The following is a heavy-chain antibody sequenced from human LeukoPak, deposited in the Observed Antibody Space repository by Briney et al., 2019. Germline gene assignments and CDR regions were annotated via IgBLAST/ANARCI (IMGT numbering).Heavy chain of an antibody. V-gene: IGHV3-23*01. CDR3: AKDPGYAYYFDY. Sequence: GGSLRLSCAASGFILSSYAMSWVRQAPGKGLEWVSAISGSGGSTYYADSVKGRFTISRDNSKNTLYLQMNSLRAEDTAVYYCAKDPGYAYYFDYWGQGTLVTVSS. D-gene: IGHD1-1*01. CDR1: GFILSSYA. J-gene: IGHJ4*02. CDR2: ISGSGGST.